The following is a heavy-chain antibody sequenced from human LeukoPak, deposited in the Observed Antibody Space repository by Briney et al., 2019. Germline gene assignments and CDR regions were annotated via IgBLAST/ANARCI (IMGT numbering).Heavy chain of an antibody. D-gene: IGHD5-18*01. CDR3: ARSSGHSYGDFDY. V-gene: IGHV4-59*07. CDR2: THHSGST. J-gene: IGHJ4*02. Sequence: SDTLSLTCSVSGVSITSNYWSWIRQPPGKGLEWIGYTHHSGSTSYNPSLKSRITISLDTSNNQFSLKLSSVTAADTAVYYCARSSGHSYGDFDYWGQGTLVTVSS. CDR1: GVSITSNY.